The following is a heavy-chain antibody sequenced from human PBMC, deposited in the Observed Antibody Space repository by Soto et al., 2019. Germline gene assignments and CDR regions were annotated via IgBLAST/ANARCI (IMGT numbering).Heavy chain of an antibody. V-gene: IGHV4-59*01. CDR2: IYYSGST. CDR3: ASGSKTGYSSGWYAEY. J-gene: IGHJ4*02. CDR1: GGSISSYY. Sequence: QVQLQESGPGLVKPSETLSLTCTVSGGSISSYYWSWIRQPPGKGLEWIGYIYYSGSTNYNPSLKSRVTISVDTSKNQFSLKLSSVTAADTAVYYCASGSKTGYSSGWYAEYWGQGTLVTVSS. D-gene: IGHD6-19*01.